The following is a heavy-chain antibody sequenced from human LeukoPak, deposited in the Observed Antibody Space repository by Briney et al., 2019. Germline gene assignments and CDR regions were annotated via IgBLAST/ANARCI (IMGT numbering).Heavy chain of an antibody. V-gene: IGHV3-66*01. Sequence: PGGSLRLSCAASGFTVSSNYMSWVRQAPGRGLEWVSVIYSGGSTYYADSVKGRFTISRDNSKNTLYLQMNTLRAEDTAVYYCARDRTTYYDYWGQGTLVTVSS. CDR1: GFTVSSNY. J-gene: IGHJ4*02. CDR2: IYSGGST. CDR3: ARDRTTYYDY. D-gene: IGHD4-11*01.